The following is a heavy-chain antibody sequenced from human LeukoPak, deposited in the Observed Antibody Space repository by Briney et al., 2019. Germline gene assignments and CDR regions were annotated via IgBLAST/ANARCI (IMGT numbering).Heavy chain of an antibody. J-gene: IGHJ4*02. CDR3: AKATTGWPYYFDY. CDR1: GFTFSSYW. Sequence: GGSLRLSCAASGFTFSSYWMHWVRQAPGKGLEWVSLIGSIGGSTYYADSVKGRFTTSRDNSKNTLYLQMSSLRAEDTAVYFCAKATTGWPYYFDYWGQGTLVTVSS. D-gene: IGHD6-19*01. CDR2: IGSIGGST. V-gene: IGHV3-23*01.